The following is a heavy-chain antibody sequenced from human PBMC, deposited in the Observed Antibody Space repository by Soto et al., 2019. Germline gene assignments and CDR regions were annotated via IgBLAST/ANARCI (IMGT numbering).Heavy chain of an antibody. D-gene: IGHD6-6*01. CDR2: IYYSGST. V-gene: IGHV4-39*01. CDR1: GGSISSSSYY. Sequence: PSETLSLTCTVSGGSISSSSYYWGWIRQPPGKGLEWIGSIYYSGSTYYNPSLKSRATISVDTSKNQFSLKLSSVTAADTAVYYCARLTKQLGGDYYGMDVWGQGTTVTVSS. J-gene: IGHJ6*02. CDR3: ARLTKQLGGDYYGMDV.